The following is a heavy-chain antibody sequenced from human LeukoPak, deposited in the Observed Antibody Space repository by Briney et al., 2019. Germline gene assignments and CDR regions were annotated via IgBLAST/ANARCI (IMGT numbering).Heavy chain of an antibody. D-gene: IGHD3-3*01. CDR1: GYTFTGYY. Sequence: GASVKVSCKASGYTFTGYYMHWVRQAPGQGLEWMGGIIPIFGTANYAQKFQGRVTITADESTSTAYMELSSLRSEDTAVYYCARDLIAGGGGVIGYWGQGTLVTVSS. J-gene: IGHJ4*02. V-gene: IGHV1-69*13. CDR3: ARDLIAGGGGVIGY. CDR2: IIPIFGTA.